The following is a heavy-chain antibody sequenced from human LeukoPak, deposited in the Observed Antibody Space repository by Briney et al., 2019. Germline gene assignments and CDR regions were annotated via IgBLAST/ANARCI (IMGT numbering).Heavy chain of an antibody. CDR1: GGSFSGYY. CDR3: ARGRIQDY. V-gene: IGHV4-34*01. J-gene: IGHJ4*02. D-gene: IGHD5-18*01. CDR2: INHSGST. Sequence: SSETLSLTCAVYGGSFSGYYWSWILQPPGKGLEWIGEINHSGSTNYNPSLKSRVTISVDTSKNQFSLKLSSVTAADTAVYYCARGRIQDYWGQGTLVTVSS.